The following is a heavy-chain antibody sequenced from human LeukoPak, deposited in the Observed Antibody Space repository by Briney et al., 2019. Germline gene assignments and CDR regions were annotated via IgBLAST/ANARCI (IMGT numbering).Heavy chain of an antibody. Sequence: GGSLRLSCAASGFTFDDYAMHWVRQAPGKGLEWVSGISWNSGSIDYADSVKGRFTISRDNAKSSLYLQMNSLRAEDTALYYCAKDSSGYSYGENFDYWGQGTLVTVSS. V-gene: IGHV3-9*01. J-gene: IGHJ4*02. D-gene: IGHD5-18*01. CDR3: AKDSSGYSYGENFDY. CDR2: ISWNSGSI. CDR1: GFTFDDYA.